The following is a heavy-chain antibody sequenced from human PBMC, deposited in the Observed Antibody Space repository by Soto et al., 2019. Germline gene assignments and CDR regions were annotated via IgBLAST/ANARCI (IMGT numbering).Heavy chain of an antibody. CDR2: ISWNGVNI. Sequence: EVQLVESGGGLVQPGRSLRLACEASGFMFDNSGMHWVRQAPGKGLEWVSGISWNGVNIGYADSVKGRFSISRDNAKDSLFLQMNSLRPDDTAFYDCVKAGVRDLIVEVPVYFDIWGQGTLVTVSS. CDR3: VKAGVRDLIVEVPVYFDI. CDR1: GFMFDNSG. V-gene: IGHV3-9*01. D-gene: IGHD2-21*01. J-gene: IGHJ4*02.